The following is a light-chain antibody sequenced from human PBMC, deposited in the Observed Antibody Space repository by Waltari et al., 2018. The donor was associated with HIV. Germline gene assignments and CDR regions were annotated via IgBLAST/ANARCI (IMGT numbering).Light chain of an antibody. J-gene: IGLJ2*01. CDR2: EGS. CDR1: SSDFGSCNL. V-gene: IGLV2-23*01. CDR3: CLYAERHNVL. Sequence: QSALTQPASVSRSPGQSITISCTGPSSDFGSCNLASWYQQHPGKAPKLIIYEGSKRPSGVSNRFSGSKSGNTASLTISGLQAEDEADYYCCLYAERHNVLFGGGTKLTVL.